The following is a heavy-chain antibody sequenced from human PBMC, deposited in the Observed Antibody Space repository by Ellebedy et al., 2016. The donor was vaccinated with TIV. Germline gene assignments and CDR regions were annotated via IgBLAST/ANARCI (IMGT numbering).Heavy chain of an antibody. J-gene: IGHJ4*02. CDR3: ARGYSYEFDY. V-gene: IGHV1-3*01. Sequence: AASVKVSCKTSGYIFTTYAMHWVRQAPGQSLAWMGWINLGIGDTKYSQNFQGRLTITSDASASTVYMELSSLRSGDTAVYFCARGYSYEFDYWGQGTLATVSS. CDR2: INLGIGDT. D-gene: IGHD5-18*01. CDR1: GYIFTTYA.